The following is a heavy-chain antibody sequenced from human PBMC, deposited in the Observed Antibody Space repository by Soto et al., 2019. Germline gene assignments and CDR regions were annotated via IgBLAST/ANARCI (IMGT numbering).Heavy chain of an antibody. D-gene: IGHD6-6*01. V-gene: IGHV3-15*01. Sequence: GGSLRLSCAASGFTFSNAWMSWVRQAPGKGLEWVGRIKSKTDGGTTDYAAPVKGRFTISRDDSKNTLYLQMNSLKTEDTAVYYCTTAPFEYSSSSDAFGIWGQGTMVTVSS. CDR2: IKSKTDGGTT. CDR3: TTAPFEYSSSSDAFGI. J-gene: IGHJ3*02. CDR1: GFTFSNAW.